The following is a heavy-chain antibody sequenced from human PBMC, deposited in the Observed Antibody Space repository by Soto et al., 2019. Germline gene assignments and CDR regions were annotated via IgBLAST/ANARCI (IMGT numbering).Heavy chain of an antibody. Sequence: GESLKISCKGSGYSFTSYWIGWVRQMPGKGLEWMGIIYPGDSDTRYSPSFQGQVTISADKSISTAYLQWSSLKASDTAMYYCARHSYYYDSSRYAGDIWGQGTMVTVSS. J-gene: IGHJ3*02. D-gene: IGHD3-22*01. CDR2: IYPGDSDT. V-gene: IGHV5-51*01. CDR3: ARHSYYYDSSRYAGDI. CDR1: GYSFTSYW.